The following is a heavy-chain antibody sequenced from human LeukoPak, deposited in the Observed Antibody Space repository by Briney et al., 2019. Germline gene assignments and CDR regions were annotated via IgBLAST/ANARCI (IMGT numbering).Heavy chain of an antibody. CDR2: IYHSGST. CDR3: ARYYDSSGPGVDYFDY. V-gene: IGHV4-30-2*01. CDR1: GGSISSGGYY. J-gene: IGHJ4*02. Sequence: PSETLSLTCTVSGGSISSGGYYWSWIRQPPGKGLEWIGYIYHSGSTYYNPSLKSRATISVDRSKNQFSLKLSSVTAADTAVYYCARYYDSSGPGVDYFDYWGQGTLVTVSS. D-gene: IGHD3-22*01.